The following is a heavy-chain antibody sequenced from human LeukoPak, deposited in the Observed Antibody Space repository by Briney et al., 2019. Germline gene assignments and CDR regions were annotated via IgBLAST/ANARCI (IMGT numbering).Heavy chain of an antibody. V-gene: IGHV3-74*01. J-gene: IGHJ4*02. CDR2: IESDGSST. D-gene: IGHD6-13*01. CDR3: ARDSWSAAGTSIDY. Sequence: GGSLRLSCAASGFTFRTYWMNWVRQAPGKGLVWVSRIESDGSSTSYADSVKRRFTISRDNAANTLYLQMNSLRAEDTSVYYGARDSWSAAGTSIDYWGQGTLVTVSS. CDR1: GFTFRTYW.